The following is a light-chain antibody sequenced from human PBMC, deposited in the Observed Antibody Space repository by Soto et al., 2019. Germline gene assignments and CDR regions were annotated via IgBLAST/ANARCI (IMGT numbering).Light chain of an antibody. CDR2: DAS. Sequence: EIVLTQSPATLSLSPGERVTLSCRASQSIGRYLAWYQHKPGQALRLLIYDASNRATGIPARFSGSGSGTDFTLTISSLEPEDFADYYCQQRANWLTFGGGTKVEIK. J-gene: IGKJ4*01. CDR1: QSIGRY. CDR3: QQRANWLT. V-gene: IGKV3-11*01.